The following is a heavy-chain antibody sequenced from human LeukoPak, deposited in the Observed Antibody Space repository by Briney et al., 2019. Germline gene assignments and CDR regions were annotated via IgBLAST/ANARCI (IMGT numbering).Heavy chain of an antibody. V-gene: IGHV4-34*01. CDR1: GGSFSGYY. CDR2: INHSGST. Sequence: PSETLSLTCAVYGGSFSGYYWSWIRQPPGKGLEWIGEINHSGSTNYNPSLKSRVTISVDTSKNQFSLKLSSVTAADTAVYYCARQPRQQLVNPSADYWGQGTLVTVSS. D-gene: IGHD6-13*01. J-gene: IGHJ4*02. CDR3: ARQPRQQLVNPSADY.